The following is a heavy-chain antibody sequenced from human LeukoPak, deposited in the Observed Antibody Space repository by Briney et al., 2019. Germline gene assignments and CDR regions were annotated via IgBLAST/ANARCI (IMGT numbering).Heavy chain of an antibody. Sequence: GGSLRLSCAASGFTFSYYYMTWVRKAPGKGLEWVADIRHDGSENYYVDSVQGRFTISRDNAKNSLYLQMNSLRAEDTAVYYCARYRDWEWEVSYMDVWGKGTTVTVSS. D-gene: IGHD1-26*01. CDR3: ARYRDWEWEVSYMDV. CDR2: IRHDGSEN. J-gene: IGHJ6*03. CDR1: GFTFSYYY. V-gene: IGHV3-7*01.